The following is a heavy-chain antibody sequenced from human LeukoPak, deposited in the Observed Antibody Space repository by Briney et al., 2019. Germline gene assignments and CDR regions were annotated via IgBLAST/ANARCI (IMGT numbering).Heavy chain of an antibody. D-gene: IGHD3-9*01. CDR3: ARGSNYDSLPGYYIADY. CDR1: GASISSYY. Sequence: SETLSLTCTVSGASISSYYWTWIRQPPGKGLEWIGCVYYSGSTNYNPSLKSRVTISLDASKNHFSLKLHSVTSADTAVYYCARGSNYDSLPGYYIADYWGQGTLVTVSS. V-gene: IGHV4-59*01. CDR2: VYYSGST. J-gene: IGHJ4*02.